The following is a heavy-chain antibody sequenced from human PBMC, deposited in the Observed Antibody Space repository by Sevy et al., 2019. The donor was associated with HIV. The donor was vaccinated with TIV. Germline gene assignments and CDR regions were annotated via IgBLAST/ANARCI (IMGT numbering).Heavy chain of an antibody. J-gene: IGHJ6*02. Sequence: GGSLRLSCAASGFTFSNYGMHWVRQAPGKGLEWVAVISYDGSNKYYADSVKGRFTISRDNSKKTLYLQMSSLRAEDTAVYYCAKDSSYEWNQRTYKSQQFYGMDVWFQGTTVTVSS. CDR3: AKDSSYEWNQRTYKSQQFYGMDV. CDR1: GFTFSNYG. CDR2: ISYDGSNK. V-gene: IGHV3-30*18. D-gene: IGHD1-1*01.